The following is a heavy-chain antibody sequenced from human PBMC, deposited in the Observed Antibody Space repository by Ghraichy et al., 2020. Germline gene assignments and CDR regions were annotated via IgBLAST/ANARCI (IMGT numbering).Heavy chain of an antibody. CDR3: AAAGIDGGFDY. CDR2: IYYSGST. D-gene: IGHD6-13*01. J-gene: IGHJ4*02. V-gene: IGHV4-59*01. Sequence: SETLSLTCTVSGGSISSYYWSWIRQPPGKGLEWIGYIYYSGSTNYNPSLKSRVTISVDTSKNQFSLKLSSVTAADTAVYYCAAAGIDGGFDYWGQGTLVTVSS. CDR1: GGSISSYY.